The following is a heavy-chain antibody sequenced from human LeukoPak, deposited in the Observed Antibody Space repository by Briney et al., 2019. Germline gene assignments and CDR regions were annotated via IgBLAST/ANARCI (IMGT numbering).Heavy chain of an antibody. J-gene: IGHJ4*02. V-gene: IGHV4-39*07. D-gene: IGHD3-3*02. CDR2: IYRSGST. Sequence: SETLSLTCIVSGGSINSSSYYWGWIRLPPGKGLEWIGSIYRSGSTYYNPSLKSRVAISVDTSKNQFSLKLSSVTAADTAIYYCVLGFDYWGQGTLGTVSS. CDR1: GGSINSSSYY. CDR3: VLGFDY.